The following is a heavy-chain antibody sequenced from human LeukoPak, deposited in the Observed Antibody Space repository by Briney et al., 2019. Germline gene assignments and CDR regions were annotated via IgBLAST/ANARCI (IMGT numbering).Heavy chain of an antibody. J-gene: IGHJ5*02. D-gene: IGHD3-3*01. V-gene: IGHV4-38-2*02. CDR3: ARVGRFLEWLSVIDP. CDR2: IYHSGST. Sequence: SETLSLTCTVSGYSISSGYYWGWIRQPPGKGLEWIGSIYHSGSTYYNPSLKSRVTISVDTSKNQFSLKLSSVTAADTAVYYCARVGRFLEWLSVIDPWGQGTLVTVSS. CDR1: GYSISSGYY.